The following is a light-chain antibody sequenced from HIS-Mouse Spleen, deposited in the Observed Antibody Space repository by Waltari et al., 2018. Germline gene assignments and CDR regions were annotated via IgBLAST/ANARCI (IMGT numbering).Light chain of an antibody. Sequence: DIVMTQSPDSLAVSLGERATINCKSSQSGLYSSNNKNYLAWYQQTPGQPPKLLIYWASTRESGVPDRFSGSGSVTDFTLTISSLQAEDVAVYYCQQYYSTPYTFGQGTKLEIK. CDR2: WAS. CDR1: QSGLYSSNNKNY. CDR3: QQYYSTPYT. J-gene: IGKJ2*01. V-gene: IGKV4-1*01.